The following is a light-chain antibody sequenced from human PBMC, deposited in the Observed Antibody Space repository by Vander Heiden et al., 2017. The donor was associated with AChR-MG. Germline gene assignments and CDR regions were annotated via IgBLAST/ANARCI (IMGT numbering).Light chain of an antibody. CDR3: SSYTSTSTSYA. Sequence: QSALTQPASVSASPGQSITISCPGSSSAIGGYNYVSWYQQHPGKAPKLMIYDVSKRPSGVSSRFSGSRSGNTASLTISGLQAEDEADYYCSSYTSTSTSYAFGTGTK. V-gene: IGLV2-14*01. CDR2: DVS. J-gene: IGLJ1*01. CDR1: SSAIGGYNY.